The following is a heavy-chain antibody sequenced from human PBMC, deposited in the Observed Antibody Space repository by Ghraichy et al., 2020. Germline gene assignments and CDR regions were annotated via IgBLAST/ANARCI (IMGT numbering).Heavy chain of an antibody. CDR1: GGSISSHY. Sequence: SETLSLTCGVSGGSISSHYWSWIRQPPGKGLEWIGYVYGSGSTNYNPSLKNRATISVDTSKSQFSLKVTSVTAADTAVYYCARSYGDYISPFDPWGQGTLVTVSS. J-gene: IGHJ5*02. D-gene: IGHD4-17*01. V-gene: IGHV4-59*11. CDR3: ARSYGDYISPFDP. CDR2: VYGSGST.